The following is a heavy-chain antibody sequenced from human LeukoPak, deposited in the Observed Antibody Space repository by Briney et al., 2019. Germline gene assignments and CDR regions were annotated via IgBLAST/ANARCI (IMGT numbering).Heavy chain of an antibody. D-gene: IGHD3-10*01. CDR3: ATGLWFGKYLGV. V-gene: IGHV1-24*01. CDR1: GYTVTELS. J-gene: IGHJ6*04. CDR2: FHPEDGET. Sequence: ASVKLSCKVSGYTVTELSMHWVRQSPGKGLEWMGGFHPEDGETIYAQKFQGRVTMTEDTSTDTAYMELSSLRSEDTAVYYCATGLWFGKYLGVWGKGTTVTISS.